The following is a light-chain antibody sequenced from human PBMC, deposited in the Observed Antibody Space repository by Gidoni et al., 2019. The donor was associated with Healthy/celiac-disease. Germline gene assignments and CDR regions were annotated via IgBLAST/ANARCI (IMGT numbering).Light chain of an antibody. J-gene: IGKJ4*01. CDR2: AAS. CDR3: QQLKNYPLT. CDR1: PDINNY. V-gene: IGKV1-9*01. Sequence: DNQLTQSPSFLSASVGDRVTITCRASPDINNYLVWYQQKPGKAPNLLIYAASTLESGVPPRFSGSGSGTKYTLTISSLQPEDFATYYCQQLKNYPLTFGGGTKVEF.